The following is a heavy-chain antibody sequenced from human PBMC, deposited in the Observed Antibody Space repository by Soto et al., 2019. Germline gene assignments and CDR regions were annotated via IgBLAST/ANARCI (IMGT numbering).Heavy chain of an antibody. D-gene: IGHD2-15*01. CDR2: ISGSGGST. CDR1: GFTFSSYA. J-gene: IGHJ1*01. Sequence: EVQLLESGGGLVQPGGSLRLSCAASGFTFSSYAMSWVRQAPGKGLEWVSAISGSGGSTYYADSVKGRFTISRDNSKNTLYLQMNSLRAEDTAVYYCAKVQDVVVVAATMYVQHWGQGTLVTVSS. V-gene: IGHV3-23*01. CDR3: AKVQDVVVVAATMYVQH.